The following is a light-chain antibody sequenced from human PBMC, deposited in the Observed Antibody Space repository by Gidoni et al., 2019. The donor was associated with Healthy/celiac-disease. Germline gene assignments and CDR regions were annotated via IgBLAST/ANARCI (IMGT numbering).Light chain of an antibody. CDR3: QTWGTGIQV. V-gene: IGLV4-69*01. CDR1: SGHSSYA. CDR2: LNSDGSH. Sequence: LVLPQPPSASASLGASVKLTCTPSSGHSSYAIECHQQQPEKGPRYLMKLNSDGSHSKGDGIPDRFSGSSSGAERYLTISSLQSEDEADYYCQTWGTGIQVFGGGTKLTVL. J-gene: IGLJ3*02.